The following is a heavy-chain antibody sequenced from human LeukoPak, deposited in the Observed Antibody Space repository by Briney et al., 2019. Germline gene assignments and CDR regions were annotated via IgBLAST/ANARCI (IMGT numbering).Heavy chain of an antibody. CDR1: GFTFTTYW. CDR3: ARPLMYYFGSETYYWFDP. D-gene: IGHD3-10*01. CDR2: IKQDGSVK. V-gene: IGHV3-7*01. J-gene: IGHJ5*02. Sequence: GGSLRLSCEASGFTFTTYWMGWVRQAPGKGLEWVASIKQDGSVKYYVDSVKGRFTISRDNAKNSLYLQMNSLRAEDTAMYYCARPLMYYFGSETYYWFDPWGQGTLVTVSA.